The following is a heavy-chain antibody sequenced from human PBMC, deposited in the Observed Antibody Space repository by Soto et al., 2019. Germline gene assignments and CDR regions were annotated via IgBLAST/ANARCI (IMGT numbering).Heavy chain of an antibody. J-gene: IGHJ4*02. Sequence: PGGSLRLSCTVSGFTFSSWTMNWVRQAPGKGLEWVSSISTSSTYIYYADSVKGRLTISRDNAKDSLYLNMNNLRADDTAVYYCAKGGTHFDYWGQGTLVTVSS. V-gene: IGHV3-21*01. CDR1: GFTFSSWT. CDR3: AKGGTHFDY. D-gene: IGHD1-1*01. CDR2: ISTSSTYI.